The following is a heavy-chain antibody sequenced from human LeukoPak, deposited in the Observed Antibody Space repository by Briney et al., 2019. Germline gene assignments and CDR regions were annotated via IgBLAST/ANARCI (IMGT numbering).Heavy chain of an antibody. J-gene: IGHJ5*02. Sequence: SETLSLTCTVSGGSISSGDYYWSWIRQPPGKGLEWIGYIYYSGSTYYNPSLKSRVTVSVDTSKNQFSLKLSSVTAADTAVYYCARGDYGNWFDPWGQGTLVTVSS. D-gene: IGHD4/OR15-4a*01. CDR2: IYYSGST. CDR3: ARGDYGNWFDP. V-gene: IGHV4-30-4*01. CDR1: GGSISSGDYY.